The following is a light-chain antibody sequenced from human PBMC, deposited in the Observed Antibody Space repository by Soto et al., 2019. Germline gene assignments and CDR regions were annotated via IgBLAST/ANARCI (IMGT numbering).Light chain of an antibody. CDR1: SSDVGRYNL. Sequence: QSVLTQPASVSGSPGQSITISCTGTSSDVGRYNLVSWYQQHPGKAPKLMIYEGSKRPSGVSNRFSGSKSGNTASLTISGLQAEDEADYYCCSYAGSSTSFGTGTKLTVL. CDR3: CSYAGSSTS. CDR2: EGS. V-gene: IGLV2-23*01. J-gene: IGLJ1*01.